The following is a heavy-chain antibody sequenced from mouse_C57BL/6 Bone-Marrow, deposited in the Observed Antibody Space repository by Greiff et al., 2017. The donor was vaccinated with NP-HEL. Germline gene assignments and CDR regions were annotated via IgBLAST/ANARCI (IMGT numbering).Heavy chain of an antibody. CDR3: ARDDGYYVGAMDY. D-gene: IGHD2-3*01. J-gene: IGHJ4*01. CDR2: IDPSDSYT. V-gene: IGHV1-69*01. CDR1: GYTFTSYW. Sequence: QVQLQQPGAELVMPGASVKLSCKASGYTFTSYWMHWVKQRPGQGLEWIGEIDPSDSYTNYNQKFKGKSTLTVDKSSSTAYMQLSSLTSEDSAVYYCARDDGYYVGAMDYWGQGTSVTVSS.